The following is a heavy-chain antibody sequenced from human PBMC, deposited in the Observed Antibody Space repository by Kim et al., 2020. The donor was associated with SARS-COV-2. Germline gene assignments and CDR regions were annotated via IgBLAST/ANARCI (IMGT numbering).Heavy chain of an antibody. D-gene: IGHD3-3*01. CDR3: ARGVRVYDFWSDPQPHPDYYYYGMDV. V-gene: IGHV1-69*13. J-gene: IGHJ6*02. CDR2: IIPIFGTA. Sequence: SVKVSCKASGGTFSSYAISWVRQAPGQGLEWMGGIIPIFGTANYAQKFQGRVTITADESTSTAYMELSSLRSEDTAVYYCARGVRVYDFWSDPQPHPDYYYYGMDVWGQGTTVTVSS. CDR1: GGTFSSYA.